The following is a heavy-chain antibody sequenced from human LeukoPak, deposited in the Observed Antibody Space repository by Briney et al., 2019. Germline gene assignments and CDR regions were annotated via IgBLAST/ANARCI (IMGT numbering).Heavy chain of an antibody. CDR1: GFTFSNHA. D-gene: IGHD2-2*01. Sequence: GGSLRLSCATSGFTFSNHAMHWVRQAPGKGLEYVSAITRNGGNTYYANSVKGRFTISKDNSKNTLYLQMGSLRAEDMAVYYCARGTCSGTTCHHTYDYWGQGTLVTVSS. CDR3: ARGTCSGTTCHHTYDY. V-gene: IGHV3-64*01. CDR2: ITRNGGNT. J-gene: IGHJ4*02.